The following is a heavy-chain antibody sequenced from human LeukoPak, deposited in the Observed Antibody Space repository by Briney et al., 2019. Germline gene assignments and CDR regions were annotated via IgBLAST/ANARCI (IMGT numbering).Heavy chain of an antibody. CDR3: ARGIRGTAAGFFDY. Sequence: SETLSLTCTVSGGSISSGGYYLSWIRQHPGKGLEWIGYIYYSGSTYYNPSLKSRVTISVDTSKNQFSLKLSSVTAADTAVYYCARGIRGTAAGFFDYWGQGTLVTVSS. V-gene: IGHV4-31*03. D-gene: IGHD6-13*01. J-gene: IGHJ4*02. CDR1: GGSISSGGYY. CDR2: IYYSGST.